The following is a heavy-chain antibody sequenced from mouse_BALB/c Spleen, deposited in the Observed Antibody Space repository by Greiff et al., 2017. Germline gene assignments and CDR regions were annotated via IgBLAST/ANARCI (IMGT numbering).Heavy chain of an antibody. CDR3: ARDRGIGTTGSWFAY. D-gene: IGHD2-14*01. J-gene: IGHJ3*01. V-gene: IGHV7-3*02. CDR1: GFTFTDYY. CDR2: IRNKANGYTT. Sequence: EVKLVESGGGLVQPGGSLRLSCATSGFTFTDYYMSWVRQPPGKALEWLGFIRNKANGYTTEYSASVKGRFTISRDNSQSILYLQMNTLRAEDSATYYCARDRGIGTTGSWFAYWGQGTLVTVSA.